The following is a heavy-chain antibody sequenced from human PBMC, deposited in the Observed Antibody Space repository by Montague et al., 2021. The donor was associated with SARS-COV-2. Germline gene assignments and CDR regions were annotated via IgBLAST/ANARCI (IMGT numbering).Heavy chain of an antibody. D-gene: IGHD6-19*01. J-gene: IGHJ4*03. V-gene: IGHV3-30*14. CDR2: ITSDGSNK. CDR3: ARAGVQDNGSYLSYFDH. CDR1: GFTFTSFS. Sequence: SLRPSCAASGFTFTSFSIYWVRQAPGKGLVWVAVITSDGSNKYFPDSVRGRFTIYRDRSLNTVFLQMNTLRPEDTAVYYCARAGVQDNGSYLSYFDHWGPGTLVTVSS.